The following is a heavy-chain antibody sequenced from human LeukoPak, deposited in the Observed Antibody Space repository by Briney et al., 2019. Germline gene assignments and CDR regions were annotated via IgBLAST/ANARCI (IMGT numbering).Heavy chain of an antibody. CDR1: GYTFNSYS. J-gene: IGHJ4*02. V-gene: IGHV1-18*01. D-gene: IGHD3-16*01. Sequence: ASVKVSCKASGYTFNSYSINWVRQAPGQGLEWMGSINAYNVNTNYAQKVQGRVTMTTDTSTSTAYMELRSLRSDDTALYYCARDGFRGPSDYWGQGTLVTVSS. CDR3: ARDGFRGPSDY. CDR2: INAYNVNT.